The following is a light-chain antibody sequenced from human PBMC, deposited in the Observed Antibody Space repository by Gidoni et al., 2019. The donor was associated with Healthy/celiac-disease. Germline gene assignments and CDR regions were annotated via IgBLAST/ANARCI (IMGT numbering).Light chain of an antibody. CDR1: SSDVGGYNY. CDR3: SSYAGNNNLV. V-gene: IGLV2-8*01. J-gene: IGLJ2*01. Sequence: QSALPRPPSASGSPGQPVPTPCTGTSSDVGGYNYVSWYQQHPGKAPKLMLYEVSKRPSGVPDRFSGSKSGNTASLTVSGLQAEDEADYHCSSYAGNNNLVFGGGTKLTVL. CDR2: EVS.